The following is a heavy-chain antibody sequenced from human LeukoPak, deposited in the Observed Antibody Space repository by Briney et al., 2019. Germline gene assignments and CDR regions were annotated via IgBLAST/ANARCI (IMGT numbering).Heavy chain of an antibody. CDR1: GFTFSSYG. CDR2: IGYDGNNK. V-gene: IGHV3-30*03. CDR3: ARDLRSGHILGGYFDY. D-gene: IGHD3-3*01. Sequence: PGTSLRLSCAASGFTFSSYGMHWVRQAPGKGLEWVGVIGYDGNNKYYADSVKGRFTISRDNSKNTLYLQMNSLRAEDTAMYYCARDLRSGHILGGYFDYWGQGTLVTVSS. J-gene: IGHJ4*02.